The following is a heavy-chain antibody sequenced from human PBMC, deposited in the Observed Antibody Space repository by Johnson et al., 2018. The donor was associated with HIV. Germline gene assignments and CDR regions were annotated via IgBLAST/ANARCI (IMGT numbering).Heavy chain of an antibody. CDR2: INRGGDT. V-gene: IGHV3-66*01. J-gene: IGHJ3*02. CDR1: GYIFRNYG. CDR3: ARGAAFDI. Sequence: VQLVESGGGLVQPGGSLRLSCAASGYIFRNYGMHWVRQAQGKGLEWVSVINRGGDTSYAKSVKGRFTISRDNFKNTLYLQMNSLKVEDKAVYYCARGAAFDIWGQGTMVIVSS.